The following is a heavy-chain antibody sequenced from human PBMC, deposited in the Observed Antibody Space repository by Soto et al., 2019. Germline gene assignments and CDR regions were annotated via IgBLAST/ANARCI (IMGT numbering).Heavy chain of an antibody. CDR1: GFTFSSYG. CDR3: ARGNYYDSSGPPVDY. V-gene: IGHV3-33*01. CDR2: IWYDGSNK. Sequence: QVQLVESGGGVVQPGRSLRLSCAASGFTFSSYGMHWVRQAPGKGLEWVAVIWYDGSNKYYADSVKGRFTISRDNSKNTLYLQMNSLRAEDTAVYYCARGNYYDSSGPPVDYWGQGTLVTVSS. J-gene: IGHJ4*02. D-gene: IGHD3-22*01.